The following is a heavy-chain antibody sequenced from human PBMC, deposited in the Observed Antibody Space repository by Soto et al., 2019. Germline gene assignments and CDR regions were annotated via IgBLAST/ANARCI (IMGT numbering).Heavy chain of an antibody. CDR1: GFTFSTYW. J-gene: IGHJ4*02. CDR2: INSDGSST. D-gene: IGHD5-18*01. V-gene: IGHV3-74*01. Sequence: EVHLVESGGGLVQPGGSLRLSCAASGFTFSTYWMHWVRQAPGKGLVWVSRINSDGSSTSYADSEKGRFTISRDNAKNTLYLQMNSLRAEDTAVYYCTRVGYSSGYGFWGQGTLVTVSS. CDR3: TRVGYSSGYGF.